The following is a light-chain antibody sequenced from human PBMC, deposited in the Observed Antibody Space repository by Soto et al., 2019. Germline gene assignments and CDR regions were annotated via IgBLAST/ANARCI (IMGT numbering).Light chain of an antibody. Sequence: DIQLTQSPSILSASVGDSVTITCRASQSIRSWCAWYQQKPGRAPNLLIYAASTLQSGVAPRFSGSGSGTEFTLTISSLQPEDFATYYCQQLNSSPFTFGPGTKVDIK. CDR3: QQLNSSPFT. CDR2: AAS. V-gene: IGKV1-9*01. J-gene: IGKJ3*01. CDR1: QSIRSW.